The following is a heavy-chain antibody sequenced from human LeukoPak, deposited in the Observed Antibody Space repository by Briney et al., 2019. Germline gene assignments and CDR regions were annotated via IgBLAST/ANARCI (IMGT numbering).Heavy chain of an antibody. CDR3: AKRDSYGQNYFDY. CDR1: GFTVSSNY. CDR2: IYSGGST. J-gene: IGHJ4*02. Sequence: GGSLRLSCAASGFTVSSNYMSWVRQAPGKGLEWVSVIYSGGSTYYADSVKGRFTISRDNSKNTLYLQMNSLRAEDTAVYYCAKRDSYGQNYFDYWGQGTLVTVSS. V-gene: IGHV3-66*01. D-gene: IGHD5-18*01.